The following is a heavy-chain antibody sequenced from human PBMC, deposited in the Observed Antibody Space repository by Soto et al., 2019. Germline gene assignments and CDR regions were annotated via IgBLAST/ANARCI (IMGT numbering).Heavy chain of an antibody. V-gene: IGHV3-72*01. CDR3: VRNDLRWFVP. CDR2: VKHSPTTYST. CDR1: GFSFSPYY. Sequence: GGSLRLSFAPAGFSFSPYYMDWVRQAPGKGPEWVARVKHSPTTYSTECAASVRGRFTISRDDSQSSLLLQMNNLKTDATAVYYCVRNDLRWFVPWGQGTLATVSS. J-gene: IGHJ5*02. D-gene: IGHD2-21*02.